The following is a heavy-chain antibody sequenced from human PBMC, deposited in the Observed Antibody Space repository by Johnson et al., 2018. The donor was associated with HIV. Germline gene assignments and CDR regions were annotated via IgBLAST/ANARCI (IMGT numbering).Heavy chain of an antibody. D-gene: IGHD5-18*01. J-gene: IGHJ3*02. V-gene: IGHV3-66*01. Sequence: VQLVESVGGLVQPGGSLRLSCSASGITVSSNYMSWVRQAPGKGLEWVSVIFTAGDVYYSDSVKGRFTISRDNFKNTLFLQMNSLRAEDTAVYYCAKDLSGYSYGYGAFDIWGQGTMVTVSS. CDR1: GITVSSNY. CDR2: IFTAGDV. CDR3: AKDLSGYSYGYGAFDI.